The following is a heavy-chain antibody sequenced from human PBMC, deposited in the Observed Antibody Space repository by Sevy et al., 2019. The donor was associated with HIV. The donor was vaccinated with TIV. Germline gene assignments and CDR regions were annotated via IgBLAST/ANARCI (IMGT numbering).Heavy chain of an antibody. J-gene: IGHJ4*02. D-gene: IGHD3-22*01. CDR2: INPKSGGT. CDR1: GYTFTDNY. CDR3: VREDGSTYYGLIDY. V-gene: IGHV1-2*06. Sequence: ASVKVSCKASGYTFTDNYIHWVRQAPGQGLEWMGRINPKSGGTKYAQKFQGRVTMTRDTSISTAYMEVSRLRFDDTAVFHCVREDGSTYYGLIDYWGQGSLVTVSS.